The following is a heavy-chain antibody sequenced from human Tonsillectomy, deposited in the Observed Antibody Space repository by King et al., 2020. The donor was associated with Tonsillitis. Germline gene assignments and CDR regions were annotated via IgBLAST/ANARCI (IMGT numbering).Heavy chain of an antibody. Sequence: QLVQSGAEVKKPGSSVKVSCKASGGTFSSYAIRWVRQAPGQGLEWMGGIIPIFDTANYAQNFQGRVTITADESTTTAYMELSSLRSEDTAVYYCARGYCSSTSCSYFDSWGQGTLVTVSS. J-gene: IGHJ4*02. V-gene: IGHV1-69*01. CDR3: ARGYCSSTSCSYFDS. CDR2: IIPIFDTA. D-gene: IGHD2-2*01. CDR1: GGTFSSYA.